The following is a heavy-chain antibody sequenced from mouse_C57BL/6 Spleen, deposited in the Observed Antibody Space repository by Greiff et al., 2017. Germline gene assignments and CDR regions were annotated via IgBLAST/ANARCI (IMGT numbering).Heavy chain of an antibody. V-gene: IGHV1-82*01. J-gene: IGHJ2*01. D-gene: IGHD1-1*01. CDR2: IYPGDGDT. CDR3: ASDTVVAIDY. CDR1: GYAFSSSW. Sequence: VKLQESGPELVKPGASVKISCTASGYAFSSSWMNWVKQRPGKGLEWIGRIYPGDGDTNYNGKFKGKVTLTADKSSSTAYRQLSSLTSVDSAVYFCASDTVVAIDYWGQGTTLTVSS.